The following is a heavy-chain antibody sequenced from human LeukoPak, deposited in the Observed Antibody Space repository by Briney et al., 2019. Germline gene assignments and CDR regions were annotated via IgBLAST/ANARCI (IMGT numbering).Heavy chain of an antibody. CDR2: IIGSSGTT. J-gene: IGHJ4*02. Sequence: PGGSLRLSCVASGFSFNNYAMNWVRQAPGKGLEWVSLIIGSSGTTFYADSVKGRFTISRDKPKSTLYLQMNSLRAEDTAVYYCAKGAYDYIEIAYFDYWGQGSLVTVSS. CDR3: AKGAYDYIEIAYFDY. CDR1: GFSFNNYA. V-gene: IGHV3-23*01. D-gene: IGHD5-12*01.